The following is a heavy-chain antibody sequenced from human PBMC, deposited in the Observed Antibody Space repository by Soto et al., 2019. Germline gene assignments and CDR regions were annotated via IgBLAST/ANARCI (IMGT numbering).Heavy chain of an antibody. CDR1: GYSISSGYY. J-gene: IGHJ6*02. V-gene: IGHV4-38-2*02. Sequence: SETLSLTCAVSGYSISSGYYWGWIRQPPGKGLEWIGSIYHSGSTYYNPSLKSRVTISVDTSKNQFSLKLSSVTAADTAVYYCARDGVVPAFFRGMDIWGQGTTVTVSS. CDR2: IYHSGST. CDR3: ARDGVVPAFFRGMDI. D-gene: IGHD2-2*01.